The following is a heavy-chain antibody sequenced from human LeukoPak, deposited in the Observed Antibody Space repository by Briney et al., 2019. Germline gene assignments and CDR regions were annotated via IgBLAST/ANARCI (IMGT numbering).Heavy chain of an antibody. V-gene: IGHV3-9*01. J-gene: IGHJ4*02. Sequence: VQPGGSLRLSCAASGFTFDDYAMHWVRQAPGKGLEWVSGIGWNSGGIVYADSVKGRFTISRDNAKNSLYLQMNSLGAEDTAFYYCVKVTAAGFVDHWGQGTLVTVSS. CDR3: VKVTAAGFVDH. CDR1: GFTFDDYA. CDR2: IGWNSGGI. D-gene: IGHD6-13*01.